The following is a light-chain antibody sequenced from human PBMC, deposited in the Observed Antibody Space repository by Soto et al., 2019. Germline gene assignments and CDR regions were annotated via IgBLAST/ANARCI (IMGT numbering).Light chain of an antibody. Sequence: PGDRATPSCRASETVSSYLLWYQQKPGQDPRLLIYDASERATGIPARFSGSGSETDFTLTISSLEPEDFGVYYCLHRMNWPLTFGQGTRLEIK. J-gene: IGKJ5*01. CDR1: ETVSSY. V-gene: IGKV3-11*01. CDR3: LHRMNWPLT. CDR2: DAS.